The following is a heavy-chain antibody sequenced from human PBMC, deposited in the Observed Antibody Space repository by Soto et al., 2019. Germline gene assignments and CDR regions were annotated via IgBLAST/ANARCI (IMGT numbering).Heavy chain of an antibody. V-gene: IGHV5-10-1*01. Sequence: GESLKISCKGSGYSFTSYWISWVRQMPGKGLEWMGRIDPSDSYTNYSPSFQGHVTISADKSISTAYLQWSSLKASDTAMYYCARHSEGDCSSTSCNKVLEVWGQGTTVTV. CDR1: GYSFTSYW. D-gene: IGHD2-2*01. J-gene: IGHJ6*02. CDR2: IDPSDSYT. CDR3: ARHSEGDCSSTSCNKVLEV.